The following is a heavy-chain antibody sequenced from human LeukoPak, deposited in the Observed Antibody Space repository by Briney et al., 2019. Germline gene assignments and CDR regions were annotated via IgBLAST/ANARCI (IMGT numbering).Heavy chain of an antibody. D-gene: IGHD1-26*01. CDR2: INPNSGGT. Sequence: GASVKVSCKASGYTFTGYYMHWVRQAPGQGLEWMGWINPNSGGTNYAQKFQGRVTMTRDTSISTAYMELSRLRSDDTAVYYCASYRIVGATRLFDYWGQGTLVTVSS. CDR3: ASYRIVGATRLFDY. CDR1: GYTFTGYY. J-gene: IGHJ4*02. V-gene: IGHV1-2*02.